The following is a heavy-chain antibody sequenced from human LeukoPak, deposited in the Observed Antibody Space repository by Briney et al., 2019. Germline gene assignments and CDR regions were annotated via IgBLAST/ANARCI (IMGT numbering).Heavy chain of an antibody. J-gene: IGHJ4*02. V-gene: IGHV4-61*01. Sequence: SETLSLTCTVSGVSVSSGSYYWGWIRQPPGKGLEWIVYIYYSGSTNYNPSLKSPVTISVDTSKNQFSLKLSSVTAADTAVYYCARESEIQSLDYWGQGTLVTVSS. CDR2: IYYSGST. CDR3: ARESEIQSLDY. CDR1: GVSVSSGSYY. D-gene: IGHD4-11*01.